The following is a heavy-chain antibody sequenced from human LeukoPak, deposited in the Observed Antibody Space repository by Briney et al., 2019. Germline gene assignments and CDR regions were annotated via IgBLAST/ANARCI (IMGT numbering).Heavy chain of an antibody. J-gene: IGHJ4*02. D-gene: IGHD3-3*01. CDR2: INHSGST. CDR1: GGSFSGYY. CDR3: ARGSAYYDFWSGFY. V-gene: IGHV4-34*01. Sequence: KSSETLSLTCAVYGGSFSGYYWSWIRQPPGKGLEWIGEINHSGSTNYNPSLKSRVTISVYTSKNQFSLKLSCVTAADTAVYYCARGSAYYDFWSGFYWGQGTLVTVSS.